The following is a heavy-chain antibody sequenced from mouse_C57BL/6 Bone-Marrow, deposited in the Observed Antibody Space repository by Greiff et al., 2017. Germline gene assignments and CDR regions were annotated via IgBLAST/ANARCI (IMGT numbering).Heavy chain of an antibody. Sequence: VQLQQPGAELVMPGASVKLSCKASGYTFTSYWMHWVKQRPGQGLEWIGEIDPSDSYTNYNQKFKGKSTLTVDKSSSTAYMQLSSLTSEDSAVYYCARYYYGGDYWGQGTTRTVSS. V-gene: IGHV1-69*01. CDR3: ARYYYGGDY. J-gene: IGHJ2*01. CDR2: IDPSDSYT. D-gene: IGHD1-1*01. CDR1: GYTFTSYW.